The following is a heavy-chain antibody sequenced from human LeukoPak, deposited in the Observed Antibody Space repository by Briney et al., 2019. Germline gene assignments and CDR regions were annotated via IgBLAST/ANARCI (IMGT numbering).Heavy chain of an antibody. Sequence: SVKVSCKASGGTFSSYAISWVRQAPGQGLEWMGGIIPIFGTANYAQKLQGRVTMTTDTSTSTAYMELRSLRSDDTAVYYCARGMYYYGSGSYYMFDPWGQGTLVTVSS. V-gene: IGHV1-69*05. CDR2: IIPIFGTA. CDR1: GGTFSSYA. CDR3: ARGMYYYGSGSYYMFDP. J-gene: IGHJ5*02. D-gene: IGHD3-10*01.